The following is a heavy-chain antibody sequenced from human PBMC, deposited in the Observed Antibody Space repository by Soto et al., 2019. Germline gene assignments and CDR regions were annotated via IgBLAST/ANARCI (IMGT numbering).Heavy chain of an antibody. Sequence: QVQLQESGPGLVKPSGTLSLTCAVSGGSISSSNWWSWVRQPPGKGLEWIGEIYHSGSTNYNPSLKSRVTIAVDESKIQFCLKLSSVTAADTAVYYCARDLRDTILLWAYGMDVWGQGTTVTVSS. J-gene: IGHJ6*02. D-gene: IGHD3-3*01. CDR1: GGSISSSNW. CDR2: IYHSGST. V-gene: IGHV4-4*02. CDR3: ARDLRDTILLWAYGMDV.